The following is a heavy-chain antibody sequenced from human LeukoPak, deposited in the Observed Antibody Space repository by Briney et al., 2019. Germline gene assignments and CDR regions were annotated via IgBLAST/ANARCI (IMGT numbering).Heavy chain of an antibody. D-gene: IGHD3-10*01. Sequence: PPGGSLRLSCAASGFTFSNTWMNWFRKAPGKGLEWVSAFSGSGGSTYYADSVKGRFTISRDNSKNTLYLQMNSLRAEDTAVYYCARSYYYGGSYYPFDYWGQGTLVTVSS. V-gene: IGHV3-23*01. J-gene: IGHJ4*02. CDR1: GFTFSNTW. CDR2: FSGSGGST. CDR3: ARSYYYGGSYYPFDY.